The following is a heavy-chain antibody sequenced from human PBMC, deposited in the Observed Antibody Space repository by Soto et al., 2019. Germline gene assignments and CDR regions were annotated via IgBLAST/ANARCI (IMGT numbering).Heavy chain of an antibody. Sequence: GESLKISCKGSGYSFAGYWIGWVRQMPGKGLDWMGVIYPGDSDTRYSPSFHGQVTISADKSISTAYLQWSSLKASDTAMYFCARLPGVRGVFDGFNVWGQGTTVTVSS. CDR1: GYSFAGYW. CDR3: ARLPGVRGVFDGFNV. D-gene: IGHD3-10*01. J-gene: IGHJ3*01. V-gene: IGHV5-51*01. CDR2: IYPGDSDT.